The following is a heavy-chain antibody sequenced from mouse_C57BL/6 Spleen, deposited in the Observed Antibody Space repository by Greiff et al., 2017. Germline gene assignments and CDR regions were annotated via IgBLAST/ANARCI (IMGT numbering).Heavy chain of an antibody. CDR3: ARRGELDYYAMDY. CDR2: IYPGSGST. CDR1: GYTFTSYW. D-gene: IGHD4-1*01. Sequence: VQLQQSGAELVKPGASVKMSCKASGYTFTSYWITWVKQRPGQGLEWIGDIYPGSGSTNYNEKFKSKATLTVDTSSSTAYMQLSSLTSEDSAVYYCARRGELDYYAMDYWGQGTSVTVSS. J-gene: IGHJ4*01. V-gene: IGHV1-55*01.